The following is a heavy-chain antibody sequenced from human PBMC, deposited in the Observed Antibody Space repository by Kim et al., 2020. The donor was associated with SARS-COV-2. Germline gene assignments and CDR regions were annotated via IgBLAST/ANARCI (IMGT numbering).Heavy chain of an antibody. V-gene: IGHV3-23*01. J-gene: IGHJ4*02. Sequence: GGSLRLSCAASGFTFSSYAMSWVRQAPGKGLEWVSAISGSGGSTYYADSVKGRFTISRDNSKNTLYLQMNSLRAEDMAVYYCAKRSGRVGELLSFDYWGQGTLVTVSS. CDR3: AKRSGRVGELLSFDY. D-gene: IGHD3-10*01. CDR2: ISGSGGST. CDR1: GFTFSSYA.